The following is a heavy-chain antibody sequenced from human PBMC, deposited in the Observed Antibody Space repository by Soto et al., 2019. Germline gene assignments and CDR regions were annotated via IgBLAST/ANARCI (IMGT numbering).Heavy chain of an antibody. V-gene: IGHV3-48*01. CDR2: ISSTSNTI. J-gene: IGHJ1*01. CDR1: GFSFSSYS. D-gene: IGHD2-15*01. Sequence: EMQLVEPGGGLVRPGGSLRLSCAASGFSFSSYSMNWVRQAPGKGLEWVSHISSTSNTIYYADSVKGRFTISRDNGKNSLYLQLNILRAEDTAVYYCARSHLSRLLEDFWGQGTLVTVSS. CDR3: ARSHLSRLLEDF.